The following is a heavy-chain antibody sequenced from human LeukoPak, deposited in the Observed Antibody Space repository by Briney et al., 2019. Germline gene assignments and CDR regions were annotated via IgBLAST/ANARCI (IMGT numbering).Heavy chain of an antibody. CDR2: IYTSGST. V-gene: IGHV4-4*09. Sequence: SETLSLTCTVSGGSISSYYWSWIRQPPGKGLEWIGYIYTSGSTNYNPSLKSRVTISVDTSKNQFSLKLSSVTAADTAVYYCARLSRYYDFWSGYYTGGYYYYYIDVWGKGTTVTVSS. CDR3: ARLSRYYDFWSGYYTGGYYYYYIDV. J-gene: IGHJ6*03. CDR1: GGSISSYY. D-gene: IGHD3-3*01.